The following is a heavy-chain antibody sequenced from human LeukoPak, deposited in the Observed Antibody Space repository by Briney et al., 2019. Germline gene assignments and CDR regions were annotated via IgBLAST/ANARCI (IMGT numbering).Heavy chain of an antibody. CDR1: GFTFSSYW. J-gene: IGHJ6*03. CDR2: IKSDGST. V-gene: IGHV3-74*01. CDR3: ARVGKLSFHYYYYYMDV. D-gene: IGHD3-16*02. Sequence: GGSLRLSCAASGFTFSSYWMHWVRQTPGKGLMWVARIKSDGSTSYADSVKGRFTISRDNAKNTLYLQMNSLRAEDTAVYYCARVGKLSFHYYYYYMDVWGKGTTVTVSS.